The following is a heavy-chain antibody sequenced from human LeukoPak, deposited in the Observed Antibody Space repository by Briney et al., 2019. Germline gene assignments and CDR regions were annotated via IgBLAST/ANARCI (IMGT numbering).Heavy chain of an antibody. D-gene: IGHD5-12*01. CDR1: RFTFSSYD. V-gene: IGHV3-30*02. CDR3: ARDRGIDPSGYDFYYYGMDV. CDR2: IRYDGSNK. J-gene: IGHJ6*02. Sequence: GGSLRLSCAASRFTFSSYDMHWVRQAPGKGLEWVAFIRYDGSNKYYADSVKGRFTISRDNSKNTLYLQMNSLRAEDAAVYYCARDRGIDPSGYDFYYYGMDVWGQGTTVTVSS.